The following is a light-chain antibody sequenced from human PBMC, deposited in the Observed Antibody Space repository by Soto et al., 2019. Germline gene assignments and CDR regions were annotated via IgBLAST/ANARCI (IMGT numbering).Light chain of an antibody. CDR1: SSNIGAGYD. Sequence: QSVLTQPPSVSGAPGQRVTISCTGSSSNIGAGYDVHWYQQLPGTAPKLLIYGNSNRPSGVPDRFSGSKSGTSASLAITGLQAEDEADYYCQSYDSSLNGLLFGGGTQLPVL. CDR2: GNS. CDR3: QSYDSSLNGLL. V-gene: IGLV1-40*01. J-gene: IGLJ2*01.